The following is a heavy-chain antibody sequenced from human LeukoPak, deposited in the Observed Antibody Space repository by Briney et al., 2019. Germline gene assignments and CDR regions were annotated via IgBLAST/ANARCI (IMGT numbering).Heavy chain of an antibody. V-gene: IGHV3-30-3*01. J-gene: IGHJ6*02. CDR2: ISYDGSNK. D-gene: IGHD2-2*01. CDR3: ARDQLGVVPAVLTYYYYYGMDV. CDR1: GFTFSSYA. Sequence: GGSLRLSCAASGFTFSSYAVHWVRQAPGKGLEWVAVISYDGSNKYYADSVKGRFTISRDNSKNTLYLQMNSLRAEDTAVYYCARDQLGVVPAVLTYYYYYGMDVWGQGTTVTVSS.